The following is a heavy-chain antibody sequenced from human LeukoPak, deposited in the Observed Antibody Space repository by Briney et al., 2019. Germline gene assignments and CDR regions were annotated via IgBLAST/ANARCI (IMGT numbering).Heavy chain of an antibody. CDR1: GGYISSSSTYY. J-gene: IGHJ4*02. D-gene: IGHD3-22*01. V-gene: IGHV4-39*01. CDR3: ARHMSYHDSSGYWPASIDY. Sequence: SETLSLTCNVSGGYISSSSTYYWAWIRQPPGKGLEWIGCIYYSGSTYYNPSLKSRVTISVDTSKNQFSLKLSSVTAADTAVYYCARHMSYHDSSGYWPASIDYWGQGSRVTVSS. CDR2: IYYSGST.